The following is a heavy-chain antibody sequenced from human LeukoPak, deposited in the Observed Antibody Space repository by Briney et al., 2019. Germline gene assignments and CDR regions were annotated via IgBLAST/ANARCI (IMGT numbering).Heavy chain of an antibody. Sequence: PSETLSLTCAVYGGSFSDYYWSWIRQPPGKGLEWIGEINHSGSTNYNPSLKSRVTISVDASKNQFSLKLSSVTAADTAVYYCARGTTVTTCDYWGQGTLVTVSS. J-gene: IGHJ4*02. V-gene: IGHV4-34*01. CDR3: ARGTTVTTCDY. D-gene: IGHD4-17*01. CDR2: INHSGST. CDR1: GGSFSDYY.